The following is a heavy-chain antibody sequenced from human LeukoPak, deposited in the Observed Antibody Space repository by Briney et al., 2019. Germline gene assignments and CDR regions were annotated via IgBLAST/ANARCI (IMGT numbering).Heavy chain of an antibody. V-gene: IGHV4-39*01. CDR2: IYYSGST. D-gene: IGHD3-10*01. CDR3: ASPMVRGDREIDY. J-gene: IGHJ4*02. Sequence: SETLSLTCTVSGGSICSSSYYWGWIRQPPGKGLEWLGSIYYSGSTYYNPSLKSRVTISVDTSKNQFSLKLSSVTAADTAVYYCASPMVRGDREIDYWGQGTLVTVSS. CDR1: GGSICSSSYY.